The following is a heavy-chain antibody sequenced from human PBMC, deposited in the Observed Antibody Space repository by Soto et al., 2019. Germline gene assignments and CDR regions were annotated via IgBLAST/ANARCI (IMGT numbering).Heavy chain of an antibody. CDR3: AINSRYCSSTSCYAD. CDR1: GFTFSSYA. J-gene: IGHJ4*02. Sequence: EVQLLESGAGLVQPGGSLRLSCAASGFTFSSYAMSWVRQAPGKGLEWVSGISTSADSTYYADSVKGRFTISRDNSKDTLYLQMNSLRAGDTAVYYCAINSRYCSSTSCYADWGQGTLVTVSS. D-gene: IGHD2-2*01. V-gene: IGHV3-23*01. CDR2: ISTSADST.